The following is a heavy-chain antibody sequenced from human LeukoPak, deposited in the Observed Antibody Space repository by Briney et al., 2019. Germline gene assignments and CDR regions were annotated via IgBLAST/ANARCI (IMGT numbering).Heavy chain of an antibody. J-gene: IGHJ5*02. D-gene: IGHD2-15*01. Sequence: GASVKVSCKPSGYSFTAFYIRWVRQAPGQGLEWMGWIHPRRGDTNYAQKFQGRVPMTRDTSISTAYMELSRLRSDDTAVYYCARPPYCSGGSCENWFDPWGQGTLVTVSS. CDR3: ARPPYCSGGSCENWFDP. CDR2: IHPRRGDT. V-gene: IGHV1-2*02. CDR1: GYSFTAFY.